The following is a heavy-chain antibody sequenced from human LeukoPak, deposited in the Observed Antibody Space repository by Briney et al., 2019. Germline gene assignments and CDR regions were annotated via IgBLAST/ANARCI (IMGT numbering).Heavy chain of an antibody. V-gene: IGHV3-74*01. CDR3: AGSPLSYGMDV. Sequence: GGSLRLSCAASGFTFSSYWVHWVRQAPGKGLVWVSRINSDGSSTSCADSVKGRFTISRDNAKNTLYLQMNSLRAEDTAVYYCAGSPLSYGMDVWGQGTTVTVSS. CDR2: INSDGSST. CDR1: GFTFSSYW. J-gene: IGHJ6*02.